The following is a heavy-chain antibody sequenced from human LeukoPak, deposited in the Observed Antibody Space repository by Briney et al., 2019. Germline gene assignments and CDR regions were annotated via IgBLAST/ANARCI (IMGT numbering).Heavy chain of an antibody. Sequence: ASVKVSCKASGYTFTGYYMHWVRQAPGQGLEWMGWINPNSGGTNYAQKFQGRVTMTRDTSISTAYMELSRLRSDDTAVYYCARTVNYYDSSGQEAFDIWGQGTMVTVSS. D-gene: IGHD3-22*01. CDR3: ARTVNYYDSSGQEAFDI. CDR2: INPNSGGT. CDR1: GYTFTGYY. V-gene: IGHV1-2*02. J-gene: IGHJ3*02.